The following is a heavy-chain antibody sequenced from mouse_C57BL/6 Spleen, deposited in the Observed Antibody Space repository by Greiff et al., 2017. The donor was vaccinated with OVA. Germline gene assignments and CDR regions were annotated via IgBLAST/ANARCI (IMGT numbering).Heavy chain of an antibody. D-gene: IGHD5-1*01. Sequence: QVQLQQPGAELVKPGASVKMSCKASGYTFTSYWITWVKQRPGQGLEWIGDIYPGSGSTNYNEKFKSKATLTVDTSSSTAYMQLSSLTSEDSAVYYCATGYLSYWYFDVWGTGTTVTVSS. CDR2: IYPGSGST. J-gene: IGHJ1*03. CDR3: ATGYLSYWYFDV. CDR1: GYTFTSYW. V-gene: IGHV1-55*01.